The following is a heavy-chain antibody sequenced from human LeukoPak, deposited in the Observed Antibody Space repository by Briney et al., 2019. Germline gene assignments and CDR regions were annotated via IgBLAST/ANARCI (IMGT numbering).Heavy chain of an antibody. D-gene: IGHD6-13*01. CDR3: AKDTSSSGQDYFDY. J-gene: IGHJ4*02. Sequence: PGGSLRLSCAASGFTFDDYSMHWVRQTPGKGLEWDSGISWNSGNIGHADSVKGRFTISRDNAKDSMYMQMNSLRAEDTALYYCAKDTSSSGQDYFDYWGQGTLVTVSS. CDR1: GFTFDDYS. CDR2: ISWNSGNI. V-gene: IGHV3-9*01.